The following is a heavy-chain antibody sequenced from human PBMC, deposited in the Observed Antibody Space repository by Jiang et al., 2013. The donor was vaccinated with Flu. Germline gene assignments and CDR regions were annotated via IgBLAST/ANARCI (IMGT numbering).Heavy chain of an antibody. V-gene: IGHV3-7*01. Sequence: QLVESGGGLVQPGGSLRLSCAASGFTFSSYWMSWVRQAPGKGLEWVANIKQDGSEKYYVDSVKGRFTISRDNAKDSLYLQMNSLRAEDTAVYYCARRGGSGSYYLYYFDYWGQGTLVTVSS. D-gene: IGHD3-10*01. J-gene: IGHJ4*02. CDR3: ARRGGSGSYYLYYFDY. CDR1: GFTFSSYW. CDR2: IKQDGSEK.